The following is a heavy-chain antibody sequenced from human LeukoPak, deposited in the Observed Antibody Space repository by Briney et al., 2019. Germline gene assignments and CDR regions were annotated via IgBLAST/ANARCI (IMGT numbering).Heavy chain of an antibody. CDR2: ISAYNGNT. Sequence: ASVKVSCKASGYTFTTYNINWVRQASGQGLEWMGWISAYNGNTNYAQKLQGRVTMTTDTSTSTAYMELRSLRSDDTAVYYCARESEMANDYWGQGTLVTVSS. V-gene: IGHV1-18*01. CDR1: GYTFTTYN. J-gene: IGHJ4*02. CDR3: ARESEMANDY. D-gene: IGHD5-24*01.